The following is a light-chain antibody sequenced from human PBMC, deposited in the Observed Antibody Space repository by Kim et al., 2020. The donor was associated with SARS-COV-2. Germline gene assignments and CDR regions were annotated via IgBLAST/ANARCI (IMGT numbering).Light chain of an antibody. CDR2: HVS. CDR3: QKYSGYPWT. CDR1: QSISTW. Sequence: DIEMTQSPSTLSASVGDRVTITCRASQSISTWLAWYQQKPGKAPKLLIYHVSTLEAGVPSRFSGSGSGTEFTLSISSLQPDDFATYCCQKYSGYPWTFGQGTKVDIK. J-gene: IGKJ1*01. V-gene: IGKV1-5*01.